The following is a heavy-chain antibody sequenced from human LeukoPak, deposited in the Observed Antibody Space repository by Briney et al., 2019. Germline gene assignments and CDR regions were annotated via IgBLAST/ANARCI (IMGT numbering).Heavy chain of an antibody. CDR3: ARSFWSGYYTNDPFDY. D-gene: IGHD3-3*01. CDR1: GGSISSYH. Sequence: PSETLSLTCTVSGGSISSYHWSWIRQPPGKGLECIGFIYYSGSTNYNPSLKSRVTISVDTSKNQFSLKLSSVTAADTAVYYCARSFWSGYYTNDPFDYWGQGTLVTVSS. CDR2: IYYSGST. J-gene: IGHJ4*02. V-gene: IGHV4-59*12.